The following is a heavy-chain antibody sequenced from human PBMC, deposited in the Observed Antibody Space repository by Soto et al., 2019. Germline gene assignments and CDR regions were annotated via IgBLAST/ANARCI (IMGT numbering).Heavy chain of an antibody. CDR3: ARGYCTTTICDPWFDP. CDR2: IYPGDSDT. D-gene: IGHD2-2*01. CDR1: GYSFTSYW. V-gene: IGHV5-51*01. J-gene: IGHJ5*02. Sequence: GESLKISCTGVGYSFTSYWIAWVRQMPGRGLEWMGIIYPGDSDTRYSPSFQGQVTISADKSITTAYLQWSSLKASDTAMYYCARGYCTTTICDPWFDPWGQGTLVTVSS.